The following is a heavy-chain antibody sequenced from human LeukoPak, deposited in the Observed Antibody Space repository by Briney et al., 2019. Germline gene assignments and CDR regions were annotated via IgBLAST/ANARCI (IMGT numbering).Heavy chain of an antibody. V-gene: IGHV1-2*02. CDR3: VRGVGSPNLFDP. J-gene: IGHJ5*02. D-gene: IGHD1-26*01. CDR1: GYTFTEYY. CDR2: INPNNGGP. Sequence: RASVKVSCKASGYTFTEYYIHWVRQAPGQGLEWVAWINPNNGGPNYAQKFQGRVTVTRDTSLSTAYMELSRLTSDDTAVYYCVRGVGSPNLFDPWGQGTRVIVSS.